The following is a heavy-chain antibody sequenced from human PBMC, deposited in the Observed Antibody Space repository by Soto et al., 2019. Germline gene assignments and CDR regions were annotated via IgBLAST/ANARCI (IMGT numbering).Heavy chain of an antibody. Sequence: QVQLVQSGAEVKKPGASVKVSCKASGYTFTSYGISWVRQAPGQGLEWMGWISAYNGNTNYAQKLQGRVTMTTDTSTSTAYMELRSLRSDDTAVYYCARVEYYDSSGYSSFFDYWGQGTLVTVSS. CDR3: ARVEYYDSSGYSSFFDY. V-gene: IGHV1-18*01. D-gene: IGHD3-22*01. CDR1: GYTFTSYG. J-gene: IGHJ4*02. CDR2: ISAYNGNT.